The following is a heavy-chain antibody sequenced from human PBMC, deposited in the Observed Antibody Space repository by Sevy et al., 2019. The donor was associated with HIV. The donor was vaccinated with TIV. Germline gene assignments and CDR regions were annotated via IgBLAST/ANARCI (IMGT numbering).Heavy chain of an antibody. Sequence: GGSLRLSCAASGFTFSSYAMSWVRQAPGKGLEWVSAISGSGGSTYYADSVKGRFTISRDNSKNTLYLQMNSLRAEDTAVYYCAKGLGSSWDYYYYYGMYVWGQGTTVTVSS. CDR1: GFTFSSYA. V-gene: IGHV3-23*01. CDR3: AKGLGSSWDYYYYYGMYV. J-gene: IGHJ6*02. D-gene: IGHD6-13*01. CDR2: ISGSGGST.